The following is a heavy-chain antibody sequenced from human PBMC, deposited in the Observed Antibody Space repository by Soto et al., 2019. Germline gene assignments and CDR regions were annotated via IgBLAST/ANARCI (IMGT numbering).Heavy chain of an antibody. V-gene: IGHV4-30-2*01. Sequence: PSETLSLTCAVSGGSISSGGYSWSWIRQPPGKGLEWIGYIYHSGSTYYNPSLKSRVTISVDRSKNQFSLKPSSVTAADTAVYYCARRSIGFDYWGQGTLVTVS. D-gene: IGHD3-10*01. J-gene: IGHJ4*02. CDR2: IYHSGST. CDR1: GGSISSGGYS. CDR3: ARRSIGFDY.